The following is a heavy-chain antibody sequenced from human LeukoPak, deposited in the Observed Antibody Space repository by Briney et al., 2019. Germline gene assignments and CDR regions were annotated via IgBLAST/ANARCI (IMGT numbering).Heavy chain of an antibody. CDR3: ARAYGGNSALSDY. CDR1: GFTFSGYG. CDR2: IHYDGSNK. D-gene: IGHD4-23*01. Sequence: PGRSLRLSCAASGFTFSGYGMHWVRQAPGKGLEWVAVIHYDGSNKYYADSVKGRFTISRDNSKNTLYLQMNSLRAEDTAVYYCARAYGGNSALSDYWGQGTLVTVSS. J-gene: IGHJ4*02. V-gene: IGHV3-33*01.